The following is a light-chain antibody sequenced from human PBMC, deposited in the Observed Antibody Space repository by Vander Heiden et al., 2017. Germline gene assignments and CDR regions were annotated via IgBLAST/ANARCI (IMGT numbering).Light chain of an antibody. V-gene: IGLV7-46*01. CDR2: DTT. J-gene: IGLJ1*01. CDR1: PGAVTSNRY. CDR3: LLSYSGIYV. Sequence: SLTASPGAPATLPCGSSPGAVTSNRYPYWFQQKTGQAPRPLNHDTTNRHSWTPPRFSGSLLGDKAALTLAGAEPEDEDDYYCLLSYSGIYVFGTGTQVTVL.